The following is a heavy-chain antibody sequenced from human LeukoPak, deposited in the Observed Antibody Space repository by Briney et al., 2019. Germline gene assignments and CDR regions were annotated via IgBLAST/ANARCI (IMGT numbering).Heavy chain of an antibody. CDR2: ISSSSSHM. Sequence: GGSLRLSCAASGFTFNSYTMYWVPQAPGKGLEWVSSISSSSSHMFYADSVKGRFSISRDNAKNSLYLQMNSVRAEDTAVYYCVRDSGSSYGYYFLHWSQGTLVTVSS. CDR1: GFTFNSYT. D-gene: IGHD1-26*01. V-gene: IGHV3-21*01. J-gene: IGHJ1*01. CDR3: VRDSGSSYGYYFLH.